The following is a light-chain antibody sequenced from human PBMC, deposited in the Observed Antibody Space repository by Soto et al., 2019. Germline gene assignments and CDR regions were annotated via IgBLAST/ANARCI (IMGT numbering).Light chain of an antibody. J-gene: IGKJ1*01. Sequence: AIQITQSPSSLSASVGDRVTITCRASQVLRNDLGWYQHIPGKAPKLLIYAASTLQNGVPSRFSGSGSGTDFTLTISGLQPEDSATYYCQHYNSYSEAFGQGTKVELK. CDR2: AAS. CDR3: QHYNSYSEA. CDR1: QVLRND. V-gene: IGKV1-6*01.